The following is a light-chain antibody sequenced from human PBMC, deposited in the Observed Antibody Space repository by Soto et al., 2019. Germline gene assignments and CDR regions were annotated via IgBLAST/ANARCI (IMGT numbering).Light chain of an antibody. J-gene: IGLJ3*02. CDR3: GSYTTTSTRV. Sequence: QSALTQPASVSGSPGQSITISCNGTSSDIGAYNFVSWYQQFPDKAPTLLIYEVSNRPSEISDRFSGSKSGNSASLTISGLQAEDEATYSCGSYTTTSTRVFGGGTEVTVL. CDR2: EVS. CDR1: SSDIGAYNF. V-gene: IGLV2-14*01.